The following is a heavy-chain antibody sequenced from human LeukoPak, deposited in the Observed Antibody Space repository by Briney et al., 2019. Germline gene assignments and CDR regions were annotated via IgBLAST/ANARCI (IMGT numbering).Heavy chain of an antibody. CDR2: ISSSSSYI. V-gene: IGHV3-21*01. Sequence: PGGSLRLSCAASGFTFSSYSMNWVRQAPGKGLEWVSSISSSSSYIFYADSVKGRFTISKDNAKNSLYLQMNSLRAEDTAVYYCARDRGGNPRDYWGQGTLVTVSS. J-gene: IGHJ4*02. CDR1: GFTFSSYS. CDR3: ARDRGGNPRDY. D-gene: IGHD4-23*01.